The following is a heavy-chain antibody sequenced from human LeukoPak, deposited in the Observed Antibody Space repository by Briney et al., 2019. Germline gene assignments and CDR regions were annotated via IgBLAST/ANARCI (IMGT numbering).Heavy chain of an antibody. CDR1: GLTFSTYG. D-gene: IGHD2-2*01. CDR2: VSGSGGST. Sequence: GGTLRLSCAASGLTFSTYGMSWVRQAPGKGLEWVSVVSGSGGSTYYADSVKGRFTISRDNAKNSLYLHMNSLRAEDTAVYYCARGCTTTSCYDYWGQGTLVTVSS. CDR3: ARGCTTTSCYDY. J-gene: IGHJ4*02. V-gene: IGHV3-23*01.